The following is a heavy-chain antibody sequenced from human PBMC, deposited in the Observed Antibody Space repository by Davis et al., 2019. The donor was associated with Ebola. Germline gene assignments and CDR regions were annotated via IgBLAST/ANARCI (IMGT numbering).Heavy chain of an antibody. D-gene: IGHD6-19*01. CDR3: ARGAPYSSGWYWRYNYGMDV. CDR2: ISSSGSTI. V-gene: IGHV3-48*04. J-gene: IGHJ6*04. Sequence: GESLKISCTDSVITFSSYAMTWVRQAPGKGLEWVSYISSSGSTIYYADSAKGRFTISRDNAKNSLYLQMNSLRAEDTAVYYCARGAPYSSGWYWRYNYGMDVWGKGTTVTVSS. CDR1: VITFSSYA.